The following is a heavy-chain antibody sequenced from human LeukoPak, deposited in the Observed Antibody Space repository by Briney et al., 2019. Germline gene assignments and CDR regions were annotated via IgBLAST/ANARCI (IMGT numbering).Heavy chain of an antibody. J-gene: IGHJ4*02. D-gene: IGHD3-9*01. CDR1: GYNLSTYW. V-gene: IGHV5-10-1*01. CDR3: ARHYDILTAFFS. Sequence: GESLKISCQVSGYNLSTYWITWARQMPGKGLEWMGRIDPSDSYINYGPSFQGHVTISAGKSISTAYLQWGSLRASDTAMYYCARHYDILTAFFSWGQGTLVTVSS. CDR2: IDPSDSYI.